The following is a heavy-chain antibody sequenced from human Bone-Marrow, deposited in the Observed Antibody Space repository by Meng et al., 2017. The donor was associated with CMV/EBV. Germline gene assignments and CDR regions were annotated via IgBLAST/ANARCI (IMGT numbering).Heavy chain of an antibody. J-gene: IGHJ4*02. CDR2: IYYSGST. D-gene: IGHD1-26*01. CDR3: ARLIVGATYVDY. CDR1: GYSISSGYY. Sequence: SETLSLTCTVSGYSISSGYYWGWIRQPPGKGLEWIGSIYYSGSTYYNPSLKSRVTISVDTSKNQFSLKLSSVTAADTAVYYCARLIVGATYVDYWGQGTLVTVSS. V-gene: IGHV4-38-2*02.